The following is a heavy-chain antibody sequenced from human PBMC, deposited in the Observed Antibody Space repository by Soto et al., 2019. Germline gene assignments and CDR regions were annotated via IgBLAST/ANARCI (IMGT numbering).Heavy chain of an antibody. V-gene: IGHV3-30-3*01. D-gene: IGHD2-15*01. J-gene: IGHJ4*02. Sequence: QVQLVESGGGVVQPGRSLSLSCAASGFIFSNYAMHWVRQAPGKGLEWVAVMSYDGSREYYAGSVKGRFTISRDNSKNTLYLQMNTLRPGDTAVYYCATLRPSFGVVKDYWGQGTLVTVSS. CDR1: GFIFSNYA. CDR3: ATLRPSFGVVKDY. CDR2: MSYDGSRE.